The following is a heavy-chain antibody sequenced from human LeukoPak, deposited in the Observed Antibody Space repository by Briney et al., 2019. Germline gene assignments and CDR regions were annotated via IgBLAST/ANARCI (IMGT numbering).Heavy chain of an antibody. Sequence: GGSLRLSCAASGFILSNSAMTWVRQAPGKGLEWVSVIYSGGSTYYADSVKGRFTISRDNSKNTLYLQMNSLRAEDTAVYYCARAVSRYNGIDYWGQGTLVTVSS. J-gene: IGHJ4*02. V-gene: IGHV3-66*01. CDR3: ARAVSRYNGIDY. D-gene: IGHD1-1*01. CDR2: IYSGGST. CDR1: GFILSNSA.